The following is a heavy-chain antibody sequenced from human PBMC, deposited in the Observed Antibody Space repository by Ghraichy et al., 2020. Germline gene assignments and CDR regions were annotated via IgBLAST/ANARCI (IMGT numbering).Heavy chain of an antibody. CDR2: IIPIFGTA. D-gene: IGHD3-10*01. V-gene: IGHV1-69*13. Sequence: SVKVSCKASGGTFSSYAISWVRQAPGQGLEWMGGIIPIFGTANYAQKFQGRVTITADESTSTAYMELSSLRSEDTAVYYCARDRLWFGDRVYYYYYMDVWGKGTTVTVSS. CDR1: GGTFSSYA. CDR3: ARDRLWFGDRVYYYYYMDV. J-gene: IGHJ6*03.